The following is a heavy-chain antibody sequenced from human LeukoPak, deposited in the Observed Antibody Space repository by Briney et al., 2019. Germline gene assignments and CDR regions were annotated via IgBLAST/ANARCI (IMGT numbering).Heavy chain of an antibody. J-gene: IGHJ3*02. CDR1: GYTFTDYY. V-gene: IGHV1-2*02. Sequence: RASVKVSCKASGYTFTDYYIHWVRQAPGQGLEWMGWTNPNSGDTNYAQKFQGRVTMTRDTSISTAYMELSRLRSDDTAVYYCARERSSGYNDAFDIWGQGTMVTVSS. CDR3: ARERSSGYNDAFDI. CDR2: TNPNSGDT. D-gene: IGHD3-22*01.